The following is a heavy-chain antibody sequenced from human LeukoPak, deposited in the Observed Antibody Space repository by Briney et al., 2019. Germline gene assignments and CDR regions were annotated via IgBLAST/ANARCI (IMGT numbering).Heavy chain of an antibody. CDR2: FDPEDGET. CDR1: GYTLTELS. Sequence: ASVKVSCKVSGYTLTELSMHWVRQAPGKGLEWMGGFDPEDGETIYAQKFQGRVTMTEDTSTDTAYMELSSLRSEDTAVYYCATARTGYSSSWATFDYWGQGTLVTVSS. V-gene: IGHV1-24*01. CDR3: ATARTGYSSSWATFDY. D-gene: IGHD6-13*01. J-gene: IGHJ4*02.